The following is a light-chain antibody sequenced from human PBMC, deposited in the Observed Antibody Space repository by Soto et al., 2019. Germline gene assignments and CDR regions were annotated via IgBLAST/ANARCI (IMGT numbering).Light chain of an antibody. CDR1: QSVSSW. J-gene: IGKJ1*01. Sequence: TQSPGTLSLSPWERATLSCRASQSVSSWLAWYQQKPGKAPKLLIYKASSLESGVPSRFSGSGSGTEFTLTISSLQPDDFATYYCQQYNSYPGTFGQGTKVDI. V-gene: IGKV1-5*03. CDR2: KAS. CDR3: QQYNSYPGT.